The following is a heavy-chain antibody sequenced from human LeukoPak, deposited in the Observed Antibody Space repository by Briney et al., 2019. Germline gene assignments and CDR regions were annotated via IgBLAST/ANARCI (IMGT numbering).Heavy chain of an antibody. D-gene: IGHD1-1*01. Sequence: SETLSLTYAVYGGSFSGYYWSWIRQPPGKGLEWIGEINHSGSTNYNPSLKSRVTISVDTSKNQFSLKLSSVTAADTAVYYCARMVRATGLYYYYGMDVWGQGTTVTVSS. J-gene: IGHJ6*02. CDR3: ARMVRATGLYYYYGMDV. CDR2: INHSGST. CDR1: GGSFSGYY. V-gene: IGHV4-34*01.